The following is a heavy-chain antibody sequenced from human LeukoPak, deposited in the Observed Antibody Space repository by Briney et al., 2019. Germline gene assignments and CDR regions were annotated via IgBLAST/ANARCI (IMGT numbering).Heavy chain of an antibody. Sequence: PSETLSLTCTVSGGSISSRSYYWGWLRQPPGKGLEWIGSIYYSGSTYYNPSLKSRVTISVDTSKNQFSLNLNSVTAADTAVYYCARYSYGGEDWFDPWGQGTLVTVSS. CDR3: ARYSYGGEDWFDP. J-gene: IGHJ5*02. V-gene: IGHV4-39*01. D-gene: IGHD5-18*01. CDR1: GGSISSRSYY. CDR2: IYYSGST.